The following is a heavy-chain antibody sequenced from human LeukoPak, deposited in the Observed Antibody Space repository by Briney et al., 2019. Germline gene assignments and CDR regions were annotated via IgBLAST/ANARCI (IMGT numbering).Heavy chain of an antibody. D-gene: IGHD4-11*01. CDR1: GGPISGGGYY. Sequence: SQTLSLTCTVSGGPISGGGYYWSWIRQHPGKGLEWIGYIYYSGRTYYNPSLKSRVTISVDTSKNQFSLKLSSVTAADTAVYYCARETTTVTTYRYYYYYMDVWGKGTTVTVSS. V-gene: IGHV4-31*03. CDR2: IYYSGRT. CDR3: ARETTTVTTYRYYYYYMDV. J-gene: IGHJ6*03.